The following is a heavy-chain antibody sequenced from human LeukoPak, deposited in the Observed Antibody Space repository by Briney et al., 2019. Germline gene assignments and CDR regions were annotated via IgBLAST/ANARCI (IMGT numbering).Heavy chain of an antibody. V-gene: IGHV3-48*04. CDR3: AFGGGTTGLFDY. D-gene: IGHD1-1*01. Sequence: GGSLRLSCAASGFTVGSFSMNWVRQAPGKGLEWVSYISGSGGIIYYADSVEGRFTISRDNAKNSLYLQMNSLRAEDTAVYYCAFGGGTTGLFDYWGQGTLVTVSS. J-gene: IGHJ4*02. CDR1: GFTVGSFS. CDR2: ISGSGGII.